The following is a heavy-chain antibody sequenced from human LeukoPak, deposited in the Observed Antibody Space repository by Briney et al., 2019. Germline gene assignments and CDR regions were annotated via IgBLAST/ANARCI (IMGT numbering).Heavy chain of an antibody. J-gene: IGHJ4*02. Sequence: SETLSLTGTVSGGSISSYYWSWIRQPPGKGLDWIGYIYYSGSTNYNPSLKSRVTISVDTSKNQFSLMLNSVTAADTAVYYCAKDARSFTTAMAPGLDDYWGQGNLVTVSS. CDR2: IYYSGST. CDR1: GGSISSYY. CDR3: AKDARSFTTAMAPGLDDY. V-gene: IGHV4-59*12. D-gene: IGHD5-18*01.